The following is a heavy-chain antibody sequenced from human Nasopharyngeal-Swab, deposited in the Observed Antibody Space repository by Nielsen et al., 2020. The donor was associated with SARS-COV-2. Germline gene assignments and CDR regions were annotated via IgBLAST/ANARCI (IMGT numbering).Heavy chain of an antibody. CDR2: INTNTGNP. J-gene: IGHJ5*02. Sequence: ASVKVSCKASGYTFTNYALNWVRQAPGHGLELMGWINTNTGNPTYAQGFAGRFVFSLDTSISTAYLQISSLKTEDTAVYYCAREDDYADYYWFDPWGQGTLITVSS. D-gene: IGHD4-17*01. CDR1: GYTFTNYA. CDR3: AREDDYADYYWFDP. V-gene: IGHV7-4-1*02.